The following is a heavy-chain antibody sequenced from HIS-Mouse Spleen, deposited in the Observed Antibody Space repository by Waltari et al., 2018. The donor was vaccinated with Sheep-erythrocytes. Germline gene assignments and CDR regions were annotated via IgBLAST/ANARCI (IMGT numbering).Heavy chain of an antibody. CDR3: ARALGATVGYFDI. D-gene: IGHD1-26*01. CDR1: GFTVSSNY. V-gene: IGHV3-53*01. CDR2: IDSGGST. J-gene: IGHJ2*01. Sequence: VQLVESGGGLIQPGVSLRLSCAASGFTVSSNYMSWARPAPGKGREWVYVIDSGGSTYKGDSENGRYTLSRDHAKTTLYLHMNSLRAEETAVYYCARALGATVGYFDIWGRGTLVTVSS.